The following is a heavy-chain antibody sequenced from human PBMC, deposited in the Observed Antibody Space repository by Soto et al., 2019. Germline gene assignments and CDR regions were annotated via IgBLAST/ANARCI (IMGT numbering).Heavy chain of an antibody. CDR1: GGSLTSGTYS. V-gene: IGHV4-30-2*01. D-gene: IGHD4-4*01. Sequence: PSETLSLTCAVSGGSLTSGTYSWSWIRQPPGKGLEWIGYIYQSGSTYYNPSLKSRVTISVDRSRNQFSLKLSSVTAADTAVYFCATQSYSNSGAYYYYAMDVWGQGTTVTVSS. J-gene: IGHJ6*02. CDR3: ATQSYSNSGAYYYYAMDV. CDR2: IYQSGST.